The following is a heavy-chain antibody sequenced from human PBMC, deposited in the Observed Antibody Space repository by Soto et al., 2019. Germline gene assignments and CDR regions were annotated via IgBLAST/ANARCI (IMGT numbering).Heavy chain of an antibody. V-gene: IGHV1-18*04. CDR3: ARGIATGQLDP. CDR1: GYTFTSYG. CDR2: ISAYNGNT. D-gene: IGHD2-15*01. Sequence: WASVKVSCKASGYTFTSYGISWVRQAPGQGLEWMGWISAYNGNTNYAQKLQGRVIITRDTSASTAYMDLSSLRSEDTAVYYCARGIATGQLDPWGQGTLVTVSS. J-gene: IGHJ5*02.